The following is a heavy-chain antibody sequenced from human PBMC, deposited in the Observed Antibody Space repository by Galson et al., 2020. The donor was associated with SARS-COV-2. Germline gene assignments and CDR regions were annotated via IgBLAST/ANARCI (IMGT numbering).Heavy chain of an antibody. J-gene: IGHJ4*02. CDR1: GGPIGSSGYF. CDR3: ARGRTAVAGLRRTSDYFDV. CDR2: INYSRNT. D-gene: IGHD6-19*01. V-gene: IGHV4-31*03. Sequence: SETLSLTCTVSGGPIGSSGYFWTWIRQPPGKGPEWTGYINYSRNTFYTPSLKSRLDISVDTSNNQFSLNLASVTAADTAVYFCARGRTAVAGLRRTSDYFDVLGQGTLVTVSS.